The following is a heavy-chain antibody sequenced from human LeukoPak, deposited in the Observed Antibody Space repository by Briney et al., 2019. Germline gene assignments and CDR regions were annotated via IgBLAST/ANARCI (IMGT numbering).Heavy chain of an antibody. D-gene: IGHD6-13*01. CDR1: GYTFTSYA. CDR3: ARSAERGSWYVSGGKFDP. J-gene: IGHJ5*02. Sequence: GASVKVSRKASGYTFTSYAMHWVRQAPGQRLEWMGWINAGNGNAKYSQKFQGRVTITRDTSASTAYMELSSLRSEDTAVYYCARSAERGSWYVSGGKFDPWGQGTLVTVSS. V-gene: IGHV1-3*01. CDR2: INAGNGNA.